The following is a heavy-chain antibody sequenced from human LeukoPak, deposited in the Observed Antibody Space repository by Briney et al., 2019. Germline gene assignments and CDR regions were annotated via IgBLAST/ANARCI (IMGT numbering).Heavy chain of an antibody. CDR2: ISHSGSTL. CDR1: GFTFRSCE. CDR3: ARAIGIWSGYSY. V-gene: IGHV3-48*03. J-gene: IGHJ4*02. D-gene: IGHD3-3*01. Sequence: PGGSLRLSCAASGFTFRSCEMNWVRQAPGKGLEWVSYISHSGSTLYYADSVKGRFTISRDNAKNSLYLQMNSLRAEDTAVYYCARAIGIWSGYSYWGQGTLVTVSS.